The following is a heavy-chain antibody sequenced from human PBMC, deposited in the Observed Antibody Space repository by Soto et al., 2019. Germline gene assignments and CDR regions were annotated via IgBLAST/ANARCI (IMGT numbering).Heavy chain of an antibody. CDR2: VIPILAST. CDR3: ARGAGIFGVVAVDY. J-gene: IGHJ4*02. D-gene: IGHD3-3*01. V-gene: IGHV1-69*01. Sequence: QVQLVQSGAEVKKPGSSVKVSCKASGGTFSGYGISWVRQAPGQGLEWMGGVIPILASTYYAQDFQGRITITADESTSTVYMELRMLRSDDTAVYYCARGAGIFGVVAVDYWGQGTLVTVSS. CDR1: GGTFSGYG.